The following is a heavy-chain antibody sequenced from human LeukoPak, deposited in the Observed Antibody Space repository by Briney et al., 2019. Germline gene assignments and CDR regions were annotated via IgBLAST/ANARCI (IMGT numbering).Heavy chain of an antibody. CDR3: ARGSRVYDILTGYYFNYYYYGMDV. CDR2: IKQDGSEK. CDR1: GFTFSSYW. Sequence: GGSLRLSCAASGFTFSSYWMSWVRQAPGKGLEWVAHIKQDGSEKYYVDSVKGRFTISRDNAKNSLYLQMNSLRAEDTAVYYCARGSRVYDILTGYYFNYYYYGMDVWGQGTTVTVSS. J-gene: IGHJ6*02. D-gene: IGHD3-9*01. V-gene: IGHV3-7*01.